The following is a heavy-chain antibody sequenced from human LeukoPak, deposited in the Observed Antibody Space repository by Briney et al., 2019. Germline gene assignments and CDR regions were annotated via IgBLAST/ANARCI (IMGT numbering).Heavy chain of an antibody. Sequence: GGSLRLSCIASGFTVNTNYMSWVRQAPGKGLEWVSVIYSGGTTYHADSLKGRFTISRDNSKNTLYLQMNGLKSEDTAVYYCARCAAMISHPYYYHYYMDVWGKGTPVTVSS. V-gene: IGHV3-66*02. CDR2: IYSGGTT. CDR1: GFTVNTNY. J-gene: IGHJ6*03. D-gene: IGHD5-18*01. CDR3: ARCAAMISHPYYYHYYMDV.